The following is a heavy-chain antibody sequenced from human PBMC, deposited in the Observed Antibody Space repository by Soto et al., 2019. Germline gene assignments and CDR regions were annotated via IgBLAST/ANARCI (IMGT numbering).Heavy chain of an antibody. CDR1: GDSFSSNSSG. V-gene: IGHV6-1*01. CDR2: TYYRSKWYY. D-gene: IGHD1-26*01. J-gene: IGHJ4*01. CDR3: ARGEQYSGRIFDY. Sequence: QTLSLTCAITGDSFSSNSSGWSWVRQSPSRGLEWLGRTYYRSKWYYEYAVSVRGRITINPDTSKDQYSLQLNSVTPEDTAVYFCARGEQYSGRIFDYWGQGTLVTVSS.